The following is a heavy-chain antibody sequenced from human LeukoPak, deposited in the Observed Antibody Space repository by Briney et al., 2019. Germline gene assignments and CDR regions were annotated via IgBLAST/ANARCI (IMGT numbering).Heavy chain of an antibody. CDR1: GFAVRTNY. D-gene: IGHD2-15*01. J-gene: IGHJ4*02. CDR3: ARSPPYSVPYSFDC. V-gene: IGHV3-66*02. CDR2: FYTGGST. Sequence: GGSLRLSCAASGFAVRTNYMSWVRQAPGKGLEWVSIFYTGGSTYYADSVKGRFTISRDNSKNTLYLQMNSLRDEDTAMYYCARSPPYSVPYSFDCWGQGTLVTVSS.